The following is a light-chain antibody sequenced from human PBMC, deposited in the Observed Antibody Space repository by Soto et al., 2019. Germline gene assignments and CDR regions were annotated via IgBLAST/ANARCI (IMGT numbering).Light chain of an antibody. Sequence: EIVLTQSPATLSLSPGERATLSCRASQSVSSYLAWYQQKPGQAPRLLIYDASNRATGIQARFSGSGSGTDFTLTISSLEPEDFPVYYCQQRSNWPPYTFGQGTKLEIK. J-gene: IGKJ2*01. CDR3: QQRSNWPPYT. CDR2: DAS. CDR1: QSVSSY. V-gene: IGKV3-11*01.